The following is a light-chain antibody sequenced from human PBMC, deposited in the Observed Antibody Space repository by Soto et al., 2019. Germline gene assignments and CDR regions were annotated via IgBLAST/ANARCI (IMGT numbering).Light chain of an antibody. V-gene: IGLV2-14*03. CDR1: SSDVGGYNY. CDR3: SSYTSSGSDV. CDR2: DVS. Sequence: QSALTQPPSVSGSPGQSIAISCTGTSSDVGGYNYVSWYQQHPGNAPEVLIYDVSNRPSGVSNRFSGSKSGNTASLTISGLQAEDEADFYCSSYTSSGSDVFGTGTKLTVL. J-gene: IGLJ1*01.